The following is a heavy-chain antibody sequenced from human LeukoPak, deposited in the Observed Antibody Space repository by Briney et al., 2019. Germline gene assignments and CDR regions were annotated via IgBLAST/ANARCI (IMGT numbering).Heavy chain of an antibody. CDR2: IIPILGLP. Sequence: SVKVSCKTSGGTFSNYAISWVRQAPGQGLEWMGRIIPILGLPNYAQKFQGRVTITTDESTSTAYMELSSLRSEDTAVYYCARDQYYYGSGSYTHNWFDPWGQGTLVTVSS. V-gene: IGHV1-69*04. CDR3: ARDQYYYGSGSYTHNWFDP. CDR1: GGTFSNYA. J-gene: IGHJ5*02. D-gene: IGHD3-10*01.